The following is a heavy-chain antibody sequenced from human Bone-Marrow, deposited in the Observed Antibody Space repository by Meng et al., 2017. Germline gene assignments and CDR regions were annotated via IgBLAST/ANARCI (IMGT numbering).Heavy chain of an antibody. CDR3: ARDTGASLLWFGELLSYYGMDV. J-gene: IGHJ6*02. CDR2: INPKSGDT. Sequence: SVKVSCKPSGYNFPDYYIHWVRRAPGQGLEWMGRINPKSGDTHYAQKFQARVTITRDTSASTAYMELSSLRSEDTAVYYCARDTGASLLWFGELLSYYGMDVWGQGTTVTVSS. CDR1: GYNFPDYY. D-gene: IGHD3-10*01. V-gene: IGHV1-2*06.